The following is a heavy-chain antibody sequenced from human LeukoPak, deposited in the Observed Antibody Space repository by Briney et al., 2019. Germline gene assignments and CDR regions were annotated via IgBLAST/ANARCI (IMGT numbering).Heavy chain of an antibody. V-gene: IGHV4-59*01. J-gene: IGHJ4*02. Sequence: ETLSLTCTVSGGSISSYYWSWIRQPPGKGLEWIGHIYYSGSTNYNPSLKSRVTISVDTSKNQFSLKLSSVTAADTAVYYCARAGSGWYPLYFDYWGQGTLVTVSS. CDR3: ARAGSGWYPLYFDY. CDR2: IYYSGST. D-gene: IGHD6-19*01. CDR1: GGSISSYY.